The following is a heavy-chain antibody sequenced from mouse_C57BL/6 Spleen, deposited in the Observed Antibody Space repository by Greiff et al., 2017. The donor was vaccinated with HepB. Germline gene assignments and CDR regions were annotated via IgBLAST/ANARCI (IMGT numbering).Heavy chain of an antibody. CDR2: IAPNSGGT. CDR3: ARSKLYWYFDV. Sequence: QLQQSGAELVKPGASVKLSCKASGYTFSRYWMHWVKQRPGRGLEWIGMIAPNSGGTKYNEKFKSKATLTVDKPSSTAYMQLSSLTSEDSAVYYCARSKLYWYFDVWGTGTKVNVSS. J-gene: IGHJ1*03. V-gene: IGHV1-72*01. CDR1: GYTFSRYW.